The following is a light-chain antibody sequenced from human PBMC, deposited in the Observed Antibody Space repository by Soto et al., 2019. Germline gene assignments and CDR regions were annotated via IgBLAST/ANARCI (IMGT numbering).Light chain of an antibody. J-gene: IGKJ5*01. CDR2: SAS. CDR3: QKFNTAPLT. V-gene: IGKV1-27*01. Sequence: DIQMTQSPSSLSASVGDRVTITCRASQDISVYLSWYQQNPGKVPKLLIYSASTLQSGVPSRFSGSGSGTDFTLTISSLQPEDDATYFCQKFNTAPLTFGQGTRLEIK. CDR1: QDISVY.